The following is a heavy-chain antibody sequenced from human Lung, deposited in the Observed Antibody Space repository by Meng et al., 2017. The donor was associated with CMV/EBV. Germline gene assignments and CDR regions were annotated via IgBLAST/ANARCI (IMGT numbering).Heavy chain of an antibody. CDR1: GFTFSSYA. J-gene: IGHJ4*02. CDR3: AKIWYDIVVVPAAPVY. CDR2: ISGSGGST. V-gene: IGHV3-23*01. Sequence: SCAASGFTFSSYAMSWVRQAPGKGLEWVSAISGSGGSTYYADSVKGRFTISRDNSKNTLYLQMNSLRAEDTAVYYCAKIWYDIVVVPAAPVYWGQGTRVTGSS. D-gene: IGHD2-2*01.